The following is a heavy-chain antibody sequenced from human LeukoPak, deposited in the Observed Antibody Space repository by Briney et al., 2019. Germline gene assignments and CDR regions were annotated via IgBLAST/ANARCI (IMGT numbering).Heavy chain of an antibody. D-gene: IGHD3-22*01. J-gene: IGHJ3*02. Sequence: ASVKVSCKASGYTFTVYYMHWVRQAPGQGLELMGWINPNNGVTDYAQTFQGRVTMTRDTSISTAYMELSRLRSDDTAVYDCARVNDYYGRRGYYSGDALDIWGQGTMVTVSS. CDR1: GYTFTVYY. CDR3: ARVNDYYGRRGYYSGDALDI. V-gene: IGHV1-2*02. CDR2: INPNNGVT.